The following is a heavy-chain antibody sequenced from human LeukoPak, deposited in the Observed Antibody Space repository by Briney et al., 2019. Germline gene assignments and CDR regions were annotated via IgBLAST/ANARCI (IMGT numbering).Heavy chain of an antibody. CDR2: ISGSGGSS. D-gene: IGHD3-16*01. CDR3: AKSRDGGASALDY. CDR1: GYTFSTYG. Sequence: GGSLRLSCAASGYTFSTYGMSWVRQAPGKGLEWVSLISGSGGSSNYADSVKGRFTISRDNAKNTVFLQMNSPRAEDTAMYYCAKSRDGGASALDYWGQGTLVTVSS. V-gene: IGHV3-23*01. J-gene: IGHJ4*02.